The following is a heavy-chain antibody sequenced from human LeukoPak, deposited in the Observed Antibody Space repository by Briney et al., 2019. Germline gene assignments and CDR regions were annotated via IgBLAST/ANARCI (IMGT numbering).Heavy chain of an antibody. D-gene: IGHD2-2*01. Sequence: ASVKVSCKASGYTFTSYGISWVRQAPGQGLEWMRWISAYNGNTNYAQKLQGRVTMTTDTSTSTAYMELRSLRSDDTAVYYCARTIVLVPAAFYFVYWGQGTLVTASS. CDR3: ARTIVLVPAAFYFVY. CDR1: GYTFTSYG. J-gene: IGHJ4*02. V-gene: IGHV1-18*01. CDR2: ISAYNGNT.